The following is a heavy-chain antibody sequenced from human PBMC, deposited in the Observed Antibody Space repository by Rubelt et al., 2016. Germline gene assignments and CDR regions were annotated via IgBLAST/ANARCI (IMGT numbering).Heavy chain of an antibody. CDR3: ARDTLSYYYGMDV. V-gene: IGHV1-3*01. D-gene: IGHD2/OR15-2a*01. J-gene: IGHJ6*02. CDR1: GYTFTSYA. Sequence: QVQLVQSGAEVKKPEASVKVPCKASGYTFTSYAMHWVRQAPGHRPEWMGWINGGNGNTKYSQKFQGRVTVTRDTSASTAYMELSSLRSEDTAVYYCARDTLSYYYGMDVWGRGTTVTVSS. CDR2: INGGNGNT.